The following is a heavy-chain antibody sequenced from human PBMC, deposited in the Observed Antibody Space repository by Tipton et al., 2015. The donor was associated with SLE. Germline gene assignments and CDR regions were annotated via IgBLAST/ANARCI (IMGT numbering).Heavy chain of an antibody. D-gene: IGHD1-26*01. CDR3: ARSGRIVGAKKGYYYYMDV. Sequence: TLSLTCTVSGDTISDHYLSWIRQPPGKGLEWIGYIYTSGSTHYNPSLKSRVTISVDTSKNQFSLKLSSVTAADTAVYYCARSGRIVGAKKGYYYYMDVWGKGTTVTVSS. J-gene: IGHJ6*03. CDR1: GDTISDHY. V-gene: IGHV4-4*08. CDR2: IYTSGST.